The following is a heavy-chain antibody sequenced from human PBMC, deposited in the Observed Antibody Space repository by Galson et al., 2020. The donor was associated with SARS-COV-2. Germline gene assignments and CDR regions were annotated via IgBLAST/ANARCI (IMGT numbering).Heavy chain of an antibody. J-gene: IGHJ4*02. CDR3: ATAPGYYYDSSGWY. CDR2: FDPEDGET. Sequence: ASVKVSCKVSGYTLTELSMHWVRQAPGKGLEWMGGFDPEDGETIYAQKFQGRVTMTEDTSTDTAYMELSSLRSEDTAVYYCATAPGYYYDSSGWYWGQGTLVTVSS. CDR1: GYTLTELS. D-gene: IGHD3-22*01. V-gene: IGHV1-24*01.